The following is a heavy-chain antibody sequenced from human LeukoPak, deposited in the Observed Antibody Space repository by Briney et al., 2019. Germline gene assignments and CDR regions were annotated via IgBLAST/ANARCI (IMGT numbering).Heavy chain of an antibody. J-gene: IGHJ5*01. Sequence: SETLSLTCTVSGGSISSRLYYWAWIRQPPGKGLEWIGNIFYTGSTSYNPSLKSRLSISVDTSRNQFSLRLSSVTAADTAVYYCARHLTYYYDSSGYFVSWGRGTLATVSS. CDR2: IFYTGST. V-gene: IGHV4-39*01. CDR1: GGSISSRLYY. CDR3: ARHLTYYYDSSGYFVS. D-gene: IGHD3-22*01.